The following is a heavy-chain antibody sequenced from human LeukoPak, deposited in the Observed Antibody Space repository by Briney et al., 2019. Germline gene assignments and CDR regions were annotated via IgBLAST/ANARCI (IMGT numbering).Heavy chain of an antibody. CDR2: INPDGSDT. V-gene: IGHV3-74*01. J-gene: IGHJ6*02. CDR1: TFTFGSFW. Sequence: GGSLRLSCAASTFTFGSFWMNWVRLVPGKGLLWVSRINPDGSDTEYADSVKGRFTVSRDNARNTLYLEMRSLSVQDSDLYYCARVRNGYSSGLDVWGPGTWVTVSS. CDR3: ARVRNGYSSGLDV. D-gene: IGHD2-15*01.